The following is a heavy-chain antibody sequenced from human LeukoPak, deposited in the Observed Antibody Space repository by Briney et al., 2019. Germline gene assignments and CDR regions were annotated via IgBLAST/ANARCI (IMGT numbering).Heavy chain of an antibody. CDR3: AKGARIGATGTYSDY. D-gene: IGHD1-1*01. J-gene: IGHJ4*02. V-gene: IGHV3-23*01. Sequence: GRSRRLSCAASGFIFNNFAMSWVRQAPGKGLQWVSSISGSGGNTAYADSVKGRFTISRDNSKNTVSLQMNSLRAEDTAVYFCAKGARIGATGTYSDYWGQGTLVTVSS. CDR1: GFIFNNFA. CDR2: ISGSGGNT.